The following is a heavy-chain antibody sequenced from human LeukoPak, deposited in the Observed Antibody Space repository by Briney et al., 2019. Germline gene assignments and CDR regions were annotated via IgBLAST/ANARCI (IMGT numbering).Heavy chain of an antibody. D-gene: IGHD3-9*01. Sequence: SETLSLTCAVYGGSFSGYYWSWIRQPPGKGLEWIGEINHSGSTNYNPSLKSRVTISVDTSKNQLSLRLSSVTAADTAVYYCAAPPSRHLRYFVYWGQGTLVTVSS. CDR3: AAPPSRHLRYFVY. V-gene: IGHV4-34*01. CDR2: INHSGST. CDR1: GGSFSGYY. J-gene: IGHJ4*02.